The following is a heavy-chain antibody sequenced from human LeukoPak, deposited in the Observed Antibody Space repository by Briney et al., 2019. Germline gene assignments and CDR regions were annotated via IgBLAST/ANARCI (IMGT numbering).Heavy chain of an antibody. D-gene: IGHD2-15*01. Sequence: ASVKVSCKASGYTFTGYYMHWVRQAPGQGLEWMGWINPNSGGTNYAQKFQGRVTMTRDTSISTAYMELNRLRSDDTAVYYCATEDKYCSGGNCGKFWGQGTLVTVSS. CDR3: ATEDKYCSGGNCGKF. J-gene: IGHJ4*02. CDR2: INPNSGGT. V-gene: IGHV1-2*02. CDR1: GYTFTGYY.